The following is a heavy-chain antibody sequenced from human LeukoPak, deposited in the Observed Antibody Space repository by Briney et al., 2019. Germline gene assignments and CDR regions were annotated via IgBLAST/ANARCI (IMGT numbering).Heavy chain of an antibody. D-gene: IGHD3-3*01. Sequence: SVKVSCKASGGTFSSYAISWVRQAPGQGLEWMGGIIPIFGTANYAQKFQGRVTITTDESTSTAYMELSSLRSEDTAVYYCARGYWSAYYMNWFDPWGQGTLVTVSS. CDR3: ARGYWSAYYMNWFDP. V-gene: IGHV1-69*05. J-gene: IGHJ5*02. CDR2: IIPIFGTA. CDR1: GGTFSSYA.